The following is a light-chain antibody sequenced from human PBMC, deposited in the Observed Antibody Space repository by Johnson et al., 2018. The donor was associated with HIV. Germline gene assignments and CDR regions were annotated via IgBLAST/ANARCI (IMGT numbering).Light chain of an antibody. CDR2: DNN. CDR3: GTWDSSLSGG. J-gene: IGLJ1*01. V-gene: IGLV1-51*01. Sequence: QSVLTQPPSVSAAPGQKVTISCSGSSSNIGNNYVSWYQQLPGTAPKLLIYDNNKRPSGIPDRFSGSKSGTSATLGITGLQTGDEADYYCGTWDSSLSGGVGTGTKVTVL. CDR1: SSNIGNNY.